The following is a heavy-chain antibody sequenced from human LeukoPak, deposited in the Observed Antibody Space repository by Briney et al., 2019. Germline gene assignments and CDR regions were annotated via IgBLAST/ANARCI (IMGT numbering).Heavy chain of an antibody. V-gene: IGHV4-34*01. CDR3: ARTLTACFDY. CDR1: GGSFSGYY. Sequence: PSETLSLTCAVYGGSFSGYYWSWIRQPPGKGLEWIGEINHSGSTNYNPSLKSRVTISVDTSKNQFSLKLSPVTAADTAVYYCARTLTACFDYWGQGTLVTVSS. J-gene: IGHJ4*02. D-gene: IGHD3-9*01. CDR2: INHSGST.